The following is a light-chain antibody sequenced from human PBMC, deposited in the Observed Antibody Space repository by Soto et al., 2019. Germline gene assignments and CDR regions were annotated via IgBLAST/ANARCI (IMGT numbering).Light chain of an antibody. CDR1: QSISNW. CDR3: QQYYSSPPT. CDR2: HAS. V-gene: IGKV1-5*01. J-gene: IGKJ1*01. Sequence: DIQMTQSPSTLPASVGDRVTITCRASQSISNWLAWYQQKPGTAPKVLIYHASNLQSGVPSRFSGSGSGTEFTLTITSLQAEDVAVYYCQQYYSSPPTFGQGTKVDIK.